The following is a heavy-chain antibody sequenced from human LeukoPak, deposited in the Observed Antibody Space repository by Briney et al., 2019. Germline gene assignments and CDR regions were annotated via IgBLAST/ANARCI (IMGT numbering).Heavy chain of an antibody. Sequence: PSETLSLTCTVSGGSISSHYWSWIRQPPGKGLEWIGYIYYSGSTNYNPSPKSRVTISVDTSKNQFSLKLSSVTAADTAVYYCARDAPPMGYFDYWGQGTLVTVSS. CDR2: IYYSGST. CDR1: GGSISSHY. J-gene: IGHJ4*02. D-gene: IGHD1-26*01. V-gene: IGHV4-59*11. CDR3: ARDAPPMGYFDY.